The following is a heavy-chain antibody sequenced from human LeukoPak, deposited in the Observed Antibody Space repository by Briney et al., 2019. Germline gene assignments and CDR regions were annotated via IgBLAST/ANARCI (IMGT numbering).Heavy chain of an antibody. V-gene: IGHV3-7*02. CDR1: GFTFSTYR. CDR3: ARVWGQLVDF. Sequence: GGSLRLSCAVSGFTFSTYRMTWVRQAPGKGLEWVANIKQDGSEKYYVDSVKGRFTISRDNDKNSLYLQMNSLRAEDTAVYYCARVWGQLVDFWGQGTLLTVSS. CDR2: IKQDGSEK. J-gene: IGHJ4*02. D-gene: IGHD6-13*01.